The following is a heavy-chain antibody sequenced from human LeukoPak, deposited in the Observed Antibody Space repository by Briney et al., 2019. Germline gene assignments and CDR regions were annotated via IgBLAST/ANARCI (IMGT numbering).Heavy chain of an antibody. J-gene: IGHJ1*01. D-gene: IGHD3-22*01. V-gene: IGHV4-39*01. CDR2: IYYSGRT. CDR1: ADSVSRSDSY. Sequence: SETLSLTCSVSADSVSRSDSYWDWLRQPPGKGLEWIGTIYYSGRTYYSPSLKSRVTLSVDTSSNQFSLNLRSVTAADTAVYYCARRRYYDGSGYLEWGQGTLLSVSS. CDR3: ARRRYYDGSGYLE.